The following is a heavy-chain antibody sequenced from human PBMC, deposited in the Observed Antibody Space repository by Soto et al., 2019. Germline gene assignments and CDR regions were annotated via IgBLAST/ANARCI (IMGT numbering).Heavy chain of an antibody. CDR1: GYTFTSYG. Sequence: ASVKVSCKASGYTFTSYGISWVRQAPGQGLEWMGWISAYNGNTNYAQKLQGRVTMTTDTSTSTAYMELRSLRSDDTAVYYCASPTAERPHPPYSSSWYAHMHWG. D-gene: IGHD6-13*01. CDR2: ISAYNGNT. V-gene: IGHV1-18*04. CDR3: ASPTAERPHPPYSSSWYAHMH. J-gene: IGHJ1*01.